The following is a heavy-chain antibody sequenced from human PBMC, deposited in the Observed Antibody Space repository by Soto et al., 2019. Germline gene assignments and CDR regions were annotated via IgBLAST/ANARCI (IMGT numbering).Heavy chain of an antibody. CDR1: GYTFTSYG. Sequence: VASVKLSCEASGYTFTSYGMSWVRQAPGQGLEWMGWISAYNGNTNYAQKLQGRVTMTTDTSTSTAYMELRSLRSDDTAVYYCARVSGYCSSSSCSAGVRFDLWGQGTLVTVSS. D-gene: IGHD2-2*01. CDR2: ISAYNGNT. CDR3: ARVSGYCSSSSCSAGVRFDL. V-gene: IGHV1-18*01. J-gene: IGHJ4*02.